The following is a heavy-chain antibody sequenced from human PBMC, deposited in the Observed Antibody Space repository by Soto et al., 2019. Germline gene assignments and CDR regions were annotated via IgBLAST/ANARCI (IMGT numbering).Heavy chain of an antibody. J-gene: IGHJ4*02. CDR2: ISSSGTSI. CDR3: ARDRGYTSGSYGGAFDF. CDR1: RFTFSRYE. V-gene: IGHV3-48*03. D-gene: IGHD6-19*01. Sequence: EVQLVESGGGLVQPGGSLRLSCAASRFTFSRYEMNWVRQAPGKGLEWVASISSSGTSIYYADSVKGRFSISRDNDKNSVSLAMNSLRVDDTAVYYCARDRGYTSGSYGGAFDFWGQGTLVTVSS.